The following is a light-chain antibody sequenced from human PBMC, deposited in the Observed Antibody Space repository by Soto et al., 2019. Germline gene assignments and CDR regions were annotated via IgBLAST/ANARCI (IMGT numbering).Light chain of an antibody. CDR2: KAS. J-gene: IGKJ1*01. Sequence: DIPMTQSPSTLSGSVGDRVTITCRASQTISSWLAWYQQKPGKAPKLLIYKASTLKSGVPSRFSGSGSGTEFTLTISSLQPDDFATYYCQQYNSYPWTFGQGTKVDI. V-gene: IGKV1-5*03. CDR1: QTISSW. CDR3: QQYNSYPWT.